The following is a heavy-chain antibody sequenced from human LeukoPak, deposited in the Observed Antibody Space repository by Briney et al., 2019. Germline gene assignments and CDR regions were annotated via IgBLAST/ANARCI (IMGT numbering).Heavy chain of an antibody. CDR3: ATGGGSGRYGFPFDC. CDR2: MKQDGREK. J-gene: IGHJ4*02. V-gene: IGHV3-7*01. Sequence: GGSLRLSCTASGFVFSNSWMSWVRQAPGKGLEWVANMKQDGREKYYVDSVKGRFTVSRDNAKNSPYLQMNSLRAEDTAVYYCATGGGSGRYGFPFDCWGQGTLVTVSS. D-gene: IGHD6-19*01. CDR1: GFVFSNSW.